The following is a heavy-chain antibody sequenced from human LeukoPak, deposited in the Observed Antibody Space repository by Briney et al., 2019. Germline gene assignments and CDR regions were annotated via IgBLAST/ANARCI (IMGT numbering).Heavy chain of an antibody. CDR2: ISAYNGNT. CDR3: ARPRYDFWSGYYQYCFDY. V-gene: IGHV1-18*01. D-gene: IGHD3-3*01. Sequence: ASVKVSCKASGYTFTSYGISWVRQAPGQGLEWMGWISAYNGNTDYAQKLQGRVTMTTDTSTSTAYMELRSLRSDDTAVYYCARPRYDFWSGYYQYCFDYWGQGTLVTVSS. J-gene: IGHJ4*02. CDR1: GYTFTSYG.